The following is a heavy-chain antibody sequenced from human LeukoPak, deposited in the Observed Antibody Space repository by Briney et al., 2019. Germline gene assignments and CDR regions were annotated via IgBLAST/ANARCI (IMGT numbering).Heavy chain of an antibody. V-gene: IGHV1-18*01. J-gene: IGHJ4*02. D-gene: IGHD5-12*01. CDR1: GYTFTSYG. Sequence: ASVKVSCKASGYTFTSYGNSWVRQAPGQGLEWMGWISAYNGNTNYAQKLQGRVTMTTDTSTSTAYMELRSLRSDDTAVYYCARAGGYDPSTLVDYWGQGTLVTVSS. CDR3: ARAGGYDPSTLVDY. CDR2: ISAYNGNT.